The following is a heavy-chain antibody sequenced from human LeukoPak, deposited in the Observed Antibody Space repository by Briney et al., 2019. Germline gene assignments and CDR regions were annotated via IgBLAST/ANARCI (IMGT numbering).Heavy chain of an antibody. CDR1: GYTFSDYY. J-gene: IGHJ3*02. CDR3: ARGVWQQLLSGAPDI. V-gene: IGHV1-2*02. CDR2: INPNSGVT. D-gene: IGHD6-13*01. Sequence: ASVKVSCKASGYTFSDYYVHWVRQAPGLGPEWMGWINPNSGVTYFEEKFQGRVTVTRDTSITTAYMELNRLTTDDTAVYYCARGVWQQLLSGAPDIWGQGTMVTVSS.